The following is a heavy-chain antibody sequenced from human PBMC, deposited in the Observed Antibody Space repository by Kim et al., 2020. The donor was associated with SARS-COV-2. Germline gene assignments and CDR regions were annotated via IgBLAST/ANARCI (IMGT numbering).Heavy chain of an antibody. CDR1: GFTFSSYW. J-gene: IGHJ4*02. V-gene: IGHV3-74*01. CDR3: ARDVSGADDY. Sequence: GGSLRLSCATSGFTFSSYWMHWVRHAPGKGLVWVSRTNEDGSVTNYADSVKGRFTISRDNAENTLYLQMNSLTADDTAMYFCARDVSGADDYWGQGTLVTVSA. CDR2: TNEDGSVT. D-gene: IGHD3-10*01.